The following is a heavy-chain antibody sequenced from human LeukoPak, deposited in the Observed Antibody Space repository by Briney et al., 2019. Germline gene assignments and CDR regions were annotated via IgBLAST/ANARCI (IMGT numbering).Heavy chain of an antibody. CDR1: GFTLSNYN. D-gene: IGHD2-21*02. V-gene: IGHV3-48*04. J-gene: IGHJ2*01. CDR2: ISSSSSTT. CDR3: ARGVVMTISSWYFDL. Sequence: GGSLRLSCAASGFTLSNYNMKWVRQAPGRGLEWISYISSSSSTTYYADSVRGRFTISRDNAKNSLYLQMDSLRVEDTAVYYCARGVVMTISSWYFDLWGRGTLVTVSS.